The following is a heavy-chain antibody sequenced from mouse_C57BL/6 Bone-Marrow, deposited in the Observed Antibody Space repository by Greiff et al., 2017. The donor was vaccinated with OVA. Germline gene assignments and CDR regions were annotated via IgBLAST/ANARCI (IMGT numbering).Heavy chain of an antibody. Sequence: VQLQQPGAELVMPGASVKLSCKASGYTFTSYWMHWVKQRPGQGLEWIGEIDPSDSYNNYNQQFKGKSTLTVDKSASTAYMQLSSLTSEDSAVYYCARWGDGVLYAMDYWGQGTSVTVSS. V-gene: IGHV1-69*01. CDR3: ARWGDGVLYAMDY. D-gene: IGHD3-3*01. CDR2: IDPSDSYN. CDR1: GYTFTSYW. J-gene: IGHJ4*01.